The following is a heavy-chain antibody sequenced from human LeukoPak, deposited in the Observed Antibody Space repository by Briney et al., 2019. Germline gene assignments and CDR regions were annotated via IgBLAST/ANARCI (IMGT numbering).Heavy chain of an antibody. CDR3: ARDGRSGPTNCFDP. J-gene: IGHJ5*02. Sequence: GGSLRLSCAASGFTFSSYWMHWVRQAPGKGLVWVSRINSDGSSTSYADCVKGRFTISRDNAKNTLYLQMNSLRAEDTAMYYCARDGRSGPTNCFDPWGQGTLVTVSS. D-gene: IGHD2-15*01. CDR1: GFTFSSYW. CDR2: INSDGSST. V-gene: IGHV3-74*01.